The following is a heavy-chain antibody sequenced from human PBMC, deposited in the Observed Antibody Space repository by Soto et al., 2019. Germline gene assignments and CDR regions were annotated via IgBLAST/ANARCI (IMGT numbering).Heavy chain of an antibody. J-gene: IGHJ4*02. CDR2: IIPILGTA. CDR1: GGSFSSFS. CDR3: PPLDSTGYYPQNHS. D-gene: IGHD3-22*01. V-gene: IGHV1-69*01. Sequence: QVILAQSGAEVKKPGSSVKVSCKVSGGSFSSFSINWVRQAPGQRFEWMGGIIPILGTANFTQKFQDRVTFPAHEPTATPNMTLSTLTSEDRAFYYCPPLDSTGYYPQNHSWGRGTQVTVSS.